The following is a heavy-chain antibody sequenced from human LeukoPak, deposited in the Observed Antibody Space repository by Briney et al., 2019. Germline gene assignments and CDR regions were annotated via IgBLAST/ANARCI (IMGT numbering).Heavy chain of an antibody. CDR3: ARGPALHSKWVGGRWFDP. CDR2: MNPNSCHT. V-gene: IGHV1-8*01. CDR1: GYSFTSYD. J-gene: IGHJ5*02. D-gene: IGHD1-26*01. Sequence: ASVTVSCKASGYSFTSYDIHWVRQAAGHGLEWMGWMNPNSCHTGHAHKFQGRVTITGDTSMTTAYMELSGLTSEDTAMYYCARGPALHSKWVGGRWFDPWGEGTLVTVSS.